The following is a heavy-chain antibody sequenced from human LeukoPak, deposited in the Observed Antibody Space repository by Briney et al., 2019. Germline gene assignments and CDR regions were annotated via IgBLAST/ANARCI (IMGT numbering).Heavy chain of an antibody. CDR3: ARRDGRWLPFDY. CDR1: GYSISSGYY. D-gene: IGHD5-24*01. Sequence: PSETLSLTCTVSGYSISSGYYWGWIRQPPGKGLEWIGSIYHSGSTYYNPSLKSRVTISVDTSKNQFSLKLSSVTAADTAVYYCARRDGRWLPFDYWGQGTLVTVSS. J-gene: IGHJ4*02. V-gene: IGHV4-38-2*02. CDR2: IYHSGST.